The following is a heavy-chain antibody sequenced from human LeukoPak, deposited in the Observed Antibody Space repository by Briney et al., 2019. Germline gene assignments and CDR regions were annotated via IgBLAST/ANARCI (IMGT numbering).Heavy chain of an antibody. V-gene: IGHV4-59*01. CDR2: IYYSGST. CDR3: AGERGYYYDSSGYYLSY. CDR1: GGSISSYY. Sequence: SETLSLTCTVSGGSISSYYWSWIRQPPGKGLEGIGYIYYSGSTNYNPSLKSRVTISVDTSKNQFSLKLSSVTAADTAVYYCAGERGYYYDSSGYYLSYWGQGTLVTVSS. J-gene: IGHJ4*02. D-gene: IGHD3-22*01.